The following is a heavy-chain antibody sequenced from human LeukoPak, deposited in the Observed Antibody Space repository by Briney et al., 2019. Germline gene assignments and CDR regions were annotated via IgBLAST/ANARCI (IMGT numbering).Heavy chain of an antibody. CDR3: ARVPRGRYFDWRNGIYFDY. V-gene: IGHV4-61*01. J-gene: IGHJ4*02. D-gene: IGHD3-9*01. CDR2: IYYSGST. Sequence: SETLSLTCTVSGGSVSSGSYYWSWIRQPPGKGLEWIGYIYYSGSTNYNPSLKSRVTISVDTSKNQFSLKLSSVTAADTAVYYCARVPRGRYFDWRNGIYFDYWGQGTLVTVSS. CDR1: GGSVSSGSYY.